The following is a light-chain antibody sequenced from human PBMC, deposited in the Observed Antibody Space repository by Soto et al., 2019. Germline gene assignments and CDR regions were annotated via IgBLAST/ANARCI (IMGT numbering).Light chain of an antibody. Sequence: SALTQPASVSGSPGQSITISCTGTSSDIGAHTYVSWFQQHPGKVPKVIIYNVSTRPSGISDRFSGSKSGNTASLTISGLQAEDEADYYCSSYAGGFVVFGGGTQLTVL. CDR3: SSYAGGFVV. J-gene: IGLJ2*01. CDR2: NVS. V-gene: IGLV2-14*01. CDR1: SSDIGAHTY.